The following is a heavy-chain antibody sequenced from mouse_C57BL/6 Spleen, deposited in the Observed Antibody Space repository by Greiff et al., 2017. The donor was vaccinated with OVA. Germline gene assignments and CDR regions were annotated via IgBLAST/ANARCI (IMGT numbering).Heavy chain of an antibody. J-gene: IGHJ4*01. Sequence: EVKLVESGGGLVKPGGSLKLSCAASGFTFSDYGMHWVRQAPEKGLEWVAYISSGSSTIYYADTVKGRFTISRDNAKNTLFLQMTSLRSEDTAMYYCATPHAMDYWGQGTSVTVSS. CDR1: GFTFSDYG. D-gene: IGHD6-1*01. CDR3: ATPHAMDY. CDR2: ISSGSSTI. V-gene: IGHV5-17*01.